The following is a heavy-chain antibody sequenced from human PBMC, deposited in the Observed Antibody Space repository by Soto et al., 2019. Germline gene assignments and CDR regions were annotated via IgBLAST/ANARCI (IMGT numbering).Heavy chain of an antibody. CDR3: ARATEMATIRNFDY. CDR2: IYYSGST. D-gene: IGHD5-12*01. V-gene: IGHV4-59*01. CDR1: GGSISSYY. J-gene: IGHJ4*02. Sequence: SETLSLTCTVSGGSISSYYWSWIRQPPGKGLEWIGYIYYSGSTNYNPSLKSRVTISVDTSKNQFSLKLSSVTAADTAVYYCARATEMATIRNFDYWGQGTLVTVSS.